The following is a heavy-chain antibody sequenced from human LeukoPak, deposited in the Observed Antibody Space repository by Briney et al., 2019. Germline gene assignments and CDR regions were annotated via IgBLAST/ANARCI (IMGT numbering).Heavy chain of an antibody. CDR3: ARQIRWSAKFDY. D-gene: IGHD3-3*01. CDR2: VYNSGNT. V-gene: IGHV4-59*01. J-gene: IGHJ4*02. Sequence: SETLSLTCTASGGSMSSYYWSWLRQPPGKGLDWIGYVYNSGNTNYNPSLKSRVTISVDTSKNQFSLKLNSVTAADPAVYSCARQIRWSAKFDYWGQGTLVTVSS. CDR1: GGSMSSYY.